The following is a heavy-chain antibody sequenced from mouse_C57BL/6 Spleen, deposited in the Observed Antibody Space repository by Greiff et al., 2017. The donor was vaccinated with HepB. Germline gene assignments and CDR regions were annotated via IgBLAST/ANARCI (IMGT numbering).Heavy chain of an antibody. Sequence: VQLQQPGAELVKPGASVKMSCKASGYTFTSYWITWVKQRPGQGLEWIGDIYPGSGSTNYNEKFKSKATLTVDTSSSTAYMQLSSLTSEDSAVYYCARGPNYYGSSYLAYWGQGTLVTVSA. CDR3: ARGPNYYGSSYLAY. J-gene: IGHJ3*01. CDR2: IYPGSGST. CDR1: GYTFTSYW. D-gene: IGHD1-1*01. V-gene: IGHV1-55*01.